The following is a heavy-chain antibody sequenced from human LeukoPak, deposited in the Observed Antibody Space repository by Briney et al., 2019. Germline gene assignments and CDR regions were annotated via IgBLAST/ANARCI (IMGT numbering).Heavy chain of an antibody. CDR2: IYYSGST. J-gene: IGHJ4*02. Sequence: SETLSLTCTVSGGSISSGGYYWSWIRQHPGKGLEWIGYIYYSGSTYYNPSLKSRVTISVDTSKNQFSLKLSSVTAADTAVYYCARADILTGYEYYFDYWGQGTLVTVSS. CDR1: GGSISSGGYY. D-gene: IGHD3-9*01. V-gene: IGHV4-31*03. CDR3: ARADILTGYEYYFDY.